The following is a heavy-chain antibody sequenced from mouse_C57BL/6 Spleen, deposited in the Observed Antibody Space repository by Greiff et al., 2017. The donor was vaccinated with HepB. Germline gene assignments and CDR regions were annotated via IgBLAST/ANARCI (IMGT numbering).Heavy chain of an antibody. J-gene: IGHJ1*03. D-gene: IGHD3-3*01. CDR1: GFTFSSYG. V-gene: IGHV5-6*02. CDR2: ISSGGSYT. Sequence: EVKLVESGGDLVKPGGSLKLSCAASGFTFSSYGMSWVRQTPDKRLEWVATISSGGSYTYYPDSVKGRFTISRDNAKNTLYLQMSSLKSEDTAMYYWARRGGTGWYFDVWGTGTTVTVSS. CDR3: ARRGGTGWYFDV.